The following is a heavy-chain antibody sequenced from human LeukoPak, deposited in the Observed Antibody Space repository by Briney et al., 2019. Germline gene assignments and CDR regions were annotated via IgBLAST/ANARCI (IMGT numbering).Heavy chain of an antibody. D-gene: IGHD3-9*01. CDR1: GYTFTNYY. J-gene: IGHJ4*02. CDR2: MNPSGDTT. V-gene: IGHV1-46*01. Sequence: ASVTVSCKPSGYTFTNYYMHWVRQAPGHGLEWMGIMNPSGDTTTYAEKFQGRVTMTRDTSTSTVYMELSSLRSEDTAVYYCARGGALRYFEWFSAYWGQGTLVTVSS. CDR3: ARGGALRYFEWFSAY.